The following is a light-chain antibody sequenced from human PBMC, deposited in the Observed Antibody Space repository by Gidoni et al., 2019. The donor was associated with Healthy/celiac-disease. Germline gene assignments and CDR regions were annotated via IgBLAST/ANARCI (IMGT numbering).Light chain of an antibody. CDR3: QQSYSTPQSS. CDR2: SAS. Sequence: DIQMTQSPSSRSASVGDRVTITCRASQSISSYLNWYQQKPGKAPKLLIYSASSLQSRVPSRFSGSGSGTDFTLPISSLQPEDFAPYYCQQSYSTPQSSFGQGTKLEI. V-gene: IGKV1-39*01. CDR1: QSISSY. J-gene: IGKJ2*04.